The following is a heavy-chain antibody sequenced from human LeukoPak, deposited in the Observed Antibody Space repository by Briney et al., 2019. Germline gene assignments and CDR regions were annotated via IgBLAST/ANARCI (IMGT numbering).Heavy chain of an antibody. D-gene: IGHD6-13*01. CDR3: VKGRSTSIAAAGTVRMDV. CDR1: GFTFSSYA. V-gene: IGHV3-30-3*01. CDR2: ISYDGSNK. J-gene: IGHJ6*02. Sequence: GRSLRLSCAASGFTFSSYAMHWVRQAPGKGLEWVAVISYDGSNKYYADSVKGRFTISRDNSKNTLYLQMNSLRAEDTAVYYCVKGRSTSIAAAGTVRMDVWGQGTTVTVSS.